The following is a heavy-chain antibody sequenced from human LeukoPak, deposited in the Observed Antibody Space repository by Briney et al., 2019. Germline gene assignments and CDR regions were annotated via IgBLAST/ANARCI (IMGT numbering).Heavy chain of an antibody. CDR3: VKDIQLST. CDR1: GFNFITAA. V-gene: IGHV3-23*01. Sequence: GGSLRLSCAASGFNFITAAMTWVGQAPGKGLEWVSLIGSSGGSTYYADSVKGRFSISRDNFNHTLSLQMNSLRVEDTAIYYCVKDIQLSTWGLGTMVTVSS. J-gene: IGHJ3*01. D-gene: IGHD5-24*01. CDR2: IGSSGGST.